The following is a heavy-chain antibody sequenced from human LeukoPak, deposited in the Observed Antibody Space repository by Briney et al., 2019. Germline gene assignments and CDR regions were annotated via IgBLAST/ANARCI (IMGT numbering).Heavy chain of an antibody. Sequence: GGSLRLSCAASGFTFSSYWMGWVRQAPGKGLEWVANIKQDGSGKYYVDSVKGRFTISRINAKNSLYLQMNSLRAEDKAVYYCARGEYSSSSTVDYWGQGTLVTVSA. V-gene: IGHV3-7*01. CDR3: ARGEYSSSSTVDY. D-gene: IGHD6-6*01. J-gene: IGHJ4*02. CDR2: IKQDGSGK. CDR1: GFTFSSYW.